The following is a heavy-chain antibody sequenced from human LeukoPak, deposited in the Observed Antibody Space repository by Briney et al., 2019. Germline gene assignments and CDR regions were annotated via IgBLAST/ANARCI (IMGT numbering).Heavy chain of an antibody. CDR2: INHSGST. D-gene: IGHD3-10*01. V-gene: IGHV4-34*01. CDR1: GGSFSGYY. J-gene: IGHJ4*02. Sequence: SETLSLTCAVYGGSFSGYYWSWIRQPPGKGLEWIGEINHSGSTNYNPSLKSRVTISVDTSKNQFSLKLSSVTAADTAVYYCARAPSTYYYGSGSYYRTGYWGQGTLVTVSS. CDR3: ARAPSTYYYGSGSYYRTGY.